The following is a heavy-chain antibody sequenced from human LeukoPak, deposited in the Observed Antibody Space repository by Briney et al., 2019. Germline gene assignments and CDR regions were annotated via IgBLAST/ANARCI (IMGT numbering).Heavy chain of an antibody. D-gene: IGHD6-13*01. J-gene: IGHJ4*02. V-gene: IGHV3-30*18. Sequence: GALRLSCAASGFTFSSYCMHWVRQAPGKGLEWVAAILYDGSNKYYAASVKGRFTISRDNSKNSLYLQMNSLRAEDTAVYYCAKDPSSSWYSGFDYWGQGTLVTVSS. CDR2: ILYDGSNK. CDR3: AKDPSSSWYSGFDY. CDR1: GFTFSSYC.